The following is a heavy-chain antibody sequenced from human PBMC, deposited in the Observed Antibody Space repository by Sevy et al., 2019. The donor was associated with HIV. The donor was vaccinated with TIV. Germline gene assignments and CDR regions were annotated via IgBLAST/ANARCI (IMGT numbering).Heavy chain of an antibody. D-gene: IGHD5-18*01. CDR3: VKLVSEYSYSDY. CDR1: GFTFSNYA. J-gene: IGHJ4*01. V-gene: IGHV3-23*01. CDR2: ISGSAHRT. Sequence: GGSLRLSCAASGFTFSNYAMSWVRQTPGKGLEWVSAISGSAHRTYYTDSVKGRFTISRDNSKNMLFLQMNSLRAEDTAVYYCVKLVSEYSYSDYWGQGTLVTVSS.